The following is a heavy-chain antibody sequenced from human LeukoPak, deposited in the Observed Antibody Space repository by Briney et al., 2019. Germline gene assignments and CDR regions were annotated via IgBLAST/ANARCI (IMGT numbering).Heavy chain of an antibody. CDR2: IIPIFGTA. D-gene: IGHD2-21*01. CDR3: ARPAYCGGVVCYFDY. J-gene: IGHJ4*02. CDR1: GGTFSSHA. Sequence: SVKVSCKASGGTFSSHAISWVRQAPGQGLEWMGGIIPIFGTANYAQKFQGRVTITADESTSTAYMELSSLRSEDTAVYYCARPAYCGGVVCYFDYWGQGTLVTVSS. V-gene: IGHV1-69*13.